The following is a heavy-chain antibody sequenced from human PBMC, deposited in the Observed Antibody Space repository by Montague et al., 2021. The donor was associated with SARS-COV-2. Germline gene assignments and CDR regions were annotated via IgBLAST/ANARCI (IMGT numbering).Heavy chain of an antibody. Sequence: SLRLSCAASGFTFGKYAMSWARQVPGKGLEWVSVIYAGESSTSYADSVEGRFTISRDNSKNLVFLQMNSLRAEDTAVYYCAKDGDFYSNFKSAGLDVWGQGTTVTVSS. CDR2: IYAGESST. V-gene: IGHV3-23*03. CDR1: GFTFGKYA. D-gene: IGHD4-11*01. CDR3: AKDGDFYSNFKSAGLDV. J-gene: IGHJ6*02.